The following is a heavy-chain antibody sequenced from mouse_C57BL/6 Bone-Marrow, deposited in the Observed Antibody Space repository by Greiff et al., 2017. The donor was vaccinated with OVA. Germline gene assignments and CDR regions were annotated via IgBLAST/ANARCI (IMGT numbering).Heavy chain of an antibody. CDR3: AGGDFDY. CDR2: ISNGGGST. CDR1: GFTFSDYY. Sequence: DVQLVESGGGLVQPGGSLKLSCAASGFTFSDYYMYWVRQTPEKRLEWVAYISNGGGSTYYPDTVKGRFTISRDNAKNTLYLQMSRLKSEDTAMYYCAGGDFDYWGQGTTLTVSS. J-gene: IGHJ2*01. V-gene: IGHV5-12*01.